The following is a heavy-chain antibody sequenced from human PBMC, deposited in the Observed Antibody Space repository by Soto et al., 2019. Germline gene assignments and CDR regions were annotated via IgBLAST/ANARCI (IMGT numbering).Heavy chain of an antibody. CDR1: GGTFSSYS. CDR3: ARISYYGSGSYYNPRSHYYYGMDV. J-gene: IGHJ6*02. V-gene: IGHV1-69*13. CDR2: IIPIFGTA. D-gene: IGHD3-10*01. Sequence: GASVKVSCKASGGTFSSYSIIWVRQAPGQGLEWMGGIIPIFGTANYAQKFQGRVTITADESTSTAYMELSSLRSEDTAVYYCARISYYGSGSYYNPRSHYYYGMDVWGQGTTVTVS.